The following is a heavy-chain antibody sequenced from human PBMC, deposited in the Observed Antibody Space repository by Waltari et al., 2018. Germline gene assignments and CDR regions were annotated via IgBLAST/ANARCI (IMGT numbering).Heavy chain of an antibody. J-gene: IGHJ6*02. Sequence: QVQLQQWGAGLLKPSETLSLTCAVYGGSFSGYYWSWIRQPPGKGLEWIGEINHSGSTNYNPSLKSRVTISVDTSKNQFSLKLSSVTAADTAVYYCARGWGNYYYYGMDVWGQGTTVTVSS. CDR2: INHSGST. D-gene: IGHD3-16*01. CDR1: GGSFSGYY. V-gene: IGHV4-34*01. CDR3: ARGWGNYYYYGMDV.